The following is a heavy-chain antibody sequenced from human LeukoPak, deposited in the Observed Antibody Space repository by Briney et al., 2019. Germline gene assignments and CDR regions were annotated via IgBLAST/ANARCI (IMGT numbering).Heavy chain of an antibody. Sequence: SETLSLTCAVYGGSFSGYYWSWIRQPPGKGLEWIGETNHSGSTNYNPSLKSRVAISVDTSKNQFSLNLTSVTAADTAVYYCARPRLLYGSGPILVWGQGNLVTVSS. CDR2: TNHSGST. V-gene: IGHV4-34*01. CDR3: ARPRLLYGSGPILV. J-gene: IGHJ4*02. D-gene: IGHD3-10*01. CDR1: GGSFSGYY.